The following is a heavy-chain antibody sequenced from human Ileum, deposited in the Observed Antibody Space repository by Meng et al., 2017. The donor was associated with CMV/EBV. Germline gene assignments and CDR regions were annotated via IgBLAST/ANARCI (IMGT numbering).Heavy chain of an antibody. CDR1: GYSFNTYA. Sequence: SGYSFNTYAVNWVRQAPGRGLEWMGWINTSTGNPTYAQDFTGRFVFSLDTSVSTAYLQISSLKAEDTAIYYCARTSYFVGVTDLDYWGQGSLVTVSS. D-gene: IGHD1-26*01. J-gene: IGHJ4*02. CDR3: ARTSYFVGVTDLDY. V-gene: IGHV7-4-1*02. CDR2: INTSTGNP.